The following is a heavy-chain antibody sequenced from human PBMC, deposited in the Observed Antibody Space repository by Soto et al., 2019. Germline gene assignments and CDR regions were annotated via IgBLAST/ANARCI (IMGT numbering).Heavy chain of an antibody. D-gene: IGHD6-6*01. CDR3: ARDSGIAARTFDY. CDR2: IYYSGST. V-gene: IGHV4-31*03. J-gene: IGHJ4*02. Sequence: SETLSLTCTVSGGSISSGGYYWSWIRQHPGKGLEWIGYIYYSGSTYYNPSLKSRVTISVDTSKNQFSLKLSSVTAADTAVYYCARDSGIAARTFDYWGQGTLVTVSS. CDR1: GGSISSGGYY.